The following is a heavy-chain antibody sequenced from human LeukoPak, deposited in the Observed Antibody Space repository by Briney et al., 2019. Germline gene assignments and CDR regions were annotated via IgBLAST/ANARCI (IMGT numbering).Heavy chain of an antibody. J-gene: IGHJ4*02. CDR2: INHGGST. V-gene: IGHV4-34*01. D-gene: IGHD2-2*01. Sequence: KPSETLSLTCAVYGGSFSGYYWSWIRQPPGKGLEWIGEINHGGSTSYNPSLKSRVTISVDTSKNQFSLKLSSVTAADTAVYYCARGPIVVVPAAIRRPFDYWGQGTLVTVSS. CDR1: GGSFSGYY. CDR3: ARGPIVVVPAAIRRPFDY.